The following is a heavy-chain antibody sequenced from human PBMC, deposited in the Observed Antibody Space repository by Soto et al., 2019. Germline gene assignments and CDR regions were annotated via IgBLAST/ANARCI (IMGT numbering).Heavy chain of an antibody. J-gene: IGHJ4*02. V-gene: IGHV3-23*01. CDR3: AKNDDDIYGTLYCFDN. CDR2: ISGSGDST. Sequence: GGSLRLSCGVSGFTFRNYARTWVRHSPGKGLEWVSTISGSGDSTHYADSVKGRFTISRDNSKNTLYLQMNSLRADDSAEYYCAKNDDDIYGTLYCFDNWGRGTLVTVSS. D-gene: IGHD1-1*01. CDR1: GFTFRNYA.